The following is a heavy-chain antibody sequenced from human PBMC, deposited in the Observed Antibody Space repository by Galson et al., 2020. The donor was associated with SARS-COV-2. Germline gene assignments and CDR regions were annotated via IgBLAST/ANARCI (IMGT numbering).Heavy chain of an antibody. J-gene: IGHJ6*02. V-gene: IGHV3-30*04. CDR2: ISYDGSNK. D-gene: IGHD6-19*01. CDR1: GFTFSSYA. Sequence: GESLKISCAASGFTFSSYAMHWVRQAPGKGLEWVAVISYDGSNKYYADSVKGRFTISRDNSKNTLYLQMNSLRAEDTAVYYCASWLVPLYGMDVWGQGTTVTVSS. CDR3: ASWLVPLYGMDV.